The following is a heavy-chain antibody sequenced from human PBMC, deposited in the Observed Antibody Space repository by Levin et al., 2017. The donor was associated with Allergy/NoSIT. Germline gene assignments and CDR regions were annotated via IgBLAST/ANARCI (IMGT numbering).Heavy chain of an antibody. D-gene: IGHD6-13*01. V-gene: IGHV3-15*01. J-gene: IGHJ4*02. CDR3: TTYSSSWYYFDY. CDR2: IKSKADGGTT. CDR1: GITFSNAW. Sequence: KPGGSLRLSCAASGITFSNAWMSWARQAPGKGLEWVGRIKSKADGGTTEYAAPVKGRFTISRDDSKNTLYMQMNSLKTEDTVVYCCTTYSSSWYYFDYWGQGTLVNVSS.